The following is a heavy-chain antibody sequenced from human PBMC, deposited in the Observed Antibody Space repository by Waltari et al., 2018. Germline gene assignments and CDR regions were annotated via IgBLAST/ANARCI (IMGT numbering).Heavy chain of an antibody. CDR2: IRTMSYKYSA. J-gene: IGHJ4*02. CDR1: RFTFSGYL. CDR3: VRDNSWTYDY. V-gene: IGHV3-72*01. Sequence: EVQLVASGGGLVQPGRSLGLSCEAARFTFSGYLIDWVRRTPGKGLEWVGRIRTMSYKYSADYGASVRDRFILSRDDSKNSVYLEMSGLKTEDTAVYYCVRDNSWTYDYWGQGTLVTVSP. D-gene: IGHD1-26*01.